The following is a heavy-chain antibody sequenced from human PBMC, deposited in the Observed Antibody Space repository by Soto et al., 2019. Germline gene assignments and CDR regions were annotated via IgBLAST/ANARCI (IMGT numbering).Heavy chain of an antibody. CDR2: IWYDGSNN. Sequence: QVQLVESGGGVVQPGRSLRLSCAASGFTFSSYGMHWVRQAPGKGLEWVAVIWYDGSNNYYADSVKGRFTISRDNSKNTLYLQMNSLRVEDTAVYYCARGDHEDYWGQGTLVTVSS. J-gene: IGHJ4*02. CDR1: GFTFSSYG. V-gene: IGHV3-33*01. CDR3: ARGDHEDY.